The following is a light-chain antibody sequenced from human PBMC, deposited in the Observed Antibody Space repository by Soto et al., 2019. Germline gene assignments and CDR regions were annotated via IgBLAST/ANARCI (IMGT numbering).Light chain of an antibody. Sequence: EIVLTQSPGTLSLSPGEGGTLSCRASQSISSSYLAWYQQKPGQTPRLLIYGVSSRATGIPDRFSGSGSGTDFTLTISRLEPEDFAMYYCQQYGSSPLTFGGGTKVEIK. CDR2: GVS. CDR1: QSISSSY. CDR3: QQYGSSPLT. J-gene: IGKJ4*01. V-gene: IGKV3-20*01.